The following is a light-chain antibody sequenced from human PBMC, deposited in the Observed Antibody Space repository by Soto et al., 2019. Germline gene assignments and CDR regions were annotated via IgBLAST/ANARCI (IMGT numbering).Light chain of an antibody. Sequence: QSVLTQPPSASGTPGQRVTISCSGSSSNIGTNTVNWYQQFPGTAPKLLIYSNNQRPSGVPDRFSDSKSGTSASLALSGLQSEDEADYYCAAWDDSLNGWVFGGGTKLTVL. CDR3: AAWDDSLNGWV. J-gene: IGLJ3*02. CDR2: SNN. V-gene: IGLV1-44*01. CDR1: SSNIGTNT.